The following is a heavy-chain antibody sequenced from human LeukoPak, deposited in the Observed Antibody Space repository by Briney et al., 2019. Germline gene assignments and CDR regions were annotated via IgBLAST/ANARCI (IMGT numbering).Heavy chain of an antibody. CDR2: IKQDGSEI. CDR3: ARVPYTSNWYSPYYFDY. D-gene: IGHD6-13*01. Sequence: GGSLRLSCAASGFTFSSYWMSWVRQAPGKGLEWVANIKQDGSEIYYVDSVKGRFTISRDNAQNSLYLQMSSLRAEDSAVYYCARVPYTSNWYSPYYFDYWGQGTLVTVSS. V-gene: IGHV3-7*01. CDR1: GFTFSSYW. J-gene: IGHJ4*02.